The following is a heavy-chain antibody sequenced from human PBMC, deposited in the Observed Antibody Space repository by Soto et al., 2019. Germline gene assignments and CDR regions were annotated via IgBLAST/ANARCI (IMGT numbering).Heavy chain of an antibody. J-gene: IGHJ4*02. Sequence: ASVKVSCKASGYTFTSYAMHWVRQAPGQRLEWMGWINAGNGNTKYSQKFQGRVTITRDTSASTAYMELSSLGSEDTAVYYCAGDNMHLISQLQSFSSWYYWGQGTLVTVSS. CDR1: GYTFTSYA. CDR2: INAGNGNT. D-gene: IGHD6-13*01. CDR3: AGDNMHLISQLQSFSSWYY. V-gene: IGHV1-3*01.